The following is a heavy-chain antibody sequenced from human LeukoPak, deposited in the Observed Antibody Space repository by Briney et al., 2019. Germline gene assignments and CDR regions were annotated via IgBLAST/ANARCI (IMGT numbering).Heavy chain of an antibody. CDR1: GYTFTDYY. CDR2: INPNSGGT. V-gene: IGHV1-2*02. D-gene: IGHD6-19*01. Sequence: ASVKVSCKASGYTFTDYYMHWVRQAPGQGLEWMGWINPNSGGTNYAQKFQGRVTMTRDTSISTAYMELSRLRSDDTAVYYCARRIAVAGPDFDYWGQGTLVTVSS. CDR3: ARRIAVAGPDFDY. J-gene: IGHJ4*02.